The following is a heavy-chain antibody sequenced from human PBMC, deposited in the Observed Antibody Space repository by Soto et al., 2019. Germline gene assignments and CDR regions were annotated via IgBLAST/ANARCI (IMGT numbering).Heavy chain of an antibody. J-gene: IGHJ6*01. Sequence: EVQLVESGGGLVQRGGSLRVSCAASGFTFSRFWMHWVRQAPGMGLVWVSRINSDGSSTNYADSVKGRFTISRGNAKNTMYPQMNSLRVVDTAAYYCSTAGGSFGGGGWTNKYFYGMDV. CDR2: INSDGSST. V-gene: IGHV3-74*01. D-gene: IGHD2-15*01. CDR1: GFTFSRFW. CDR3: STAGGSFGGGGWTNKYFYGMDV.